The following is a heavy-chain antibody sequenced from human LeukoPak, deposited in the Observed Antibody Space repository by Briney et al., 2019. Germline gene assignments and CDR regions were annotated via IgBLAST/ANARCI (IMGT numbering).Heavy chain of an antibody. CDR2: IYYSGTT. Sequence: PSETLSLTCTVSGGSISSYYWSWIRQPPGKGLEWIGYIYYSGTTDYNSSLKNRVTISVDTSNNQFSLKVSSVTAADTAVYYCARSSGAYRSFDYWGQGTLVPVSS. CDR3: ARSSGAYRSFDY. CDR1: GGSISSYY. J-gene: IGHJ4*02. D-gene: IGHD1-26*01. V-gene: IGHV4-59*01.